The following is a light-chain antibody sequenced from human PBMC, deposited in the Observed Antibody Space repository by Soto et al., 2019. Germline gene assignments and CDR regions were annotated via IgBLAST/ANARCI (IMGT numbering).Light chain of an antibody. Sequence: ALTQPASVSGSPGQSITISCTGTNSDVGGHNYVSWYQHHPGKAPKLMIYEVSNRPSGVSNRFSGSKSGNTASLTISGLQAGDEADYHCSSFSSTSTLYVFGTGTKLTVL. V-gene: IGLV2-14*01. J-gene: IGLJ1*01. CDR1: NSDVGGHNY. CDR3: SSFSSTSTLYV. CDR2: EVS.